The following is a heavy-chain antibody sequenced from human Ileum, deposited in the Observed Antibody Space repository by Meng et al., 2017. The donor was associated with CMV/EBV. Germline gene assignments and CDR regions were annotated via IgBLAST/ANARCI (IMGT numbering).Heavy chain of an antibody. J-gene: IGHJ4*02. CDR3: ARATSGWSTGIDY. V-gene: IGHV4-61*01. CDR2: ISYSGNT. Sequence: SETLSLTCNVSGGSVNSGSYYWTWIRQPPGKGLEWIGYISYSGNTNYNPSLKSRLTIAVETSRNPFSLKLTSVSAADTAMYYCARATSGWSTGIDYWGQGTLVTVSS. D-gene: IGHD6-19*01. CDR1: GGSVNSGSYY.